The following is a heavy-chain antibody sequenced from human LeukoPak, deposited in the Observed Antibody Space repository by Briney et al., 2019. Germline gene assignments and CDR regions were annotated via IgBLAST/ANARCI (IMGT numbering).Heavy chain of an antibody. J-gene: IGHJ4*02. CDR1: GGSISSYY. CDR3: ARFTVAGTGDS. Sequence: PSETLSLTCTVSGGSISSYYWSWVRQPPGEGPEWIGYIYYSGTTDYNPSLKSRVTISVDTSKNQFSLKMRSVTAADTAVYYCARFTVAGTGDSWGQGTLVTVSS. D-gene: IGHD6-19*01. CDR2: IYYSGTT. V-gene: IGHV4-59*01.